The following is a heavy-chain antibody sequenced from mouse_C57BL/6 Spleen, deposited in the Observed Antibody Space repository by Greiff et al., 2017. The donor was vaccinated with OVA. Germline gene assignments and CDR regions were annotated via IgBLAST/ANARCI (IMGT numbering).Heavy chain of an antibody. J-gene: IGHJ4*01. V-gene: IGHV3-6*01. D-gene: IGHD2-3*01. CDR3: ARGDGYYEYAMDY. Sequence: EVQLQEPGPGLVKPSQSLSLTCSVTGYSITSGYYWNWIRQFPGNKLEWMGYISYDGSNNYNPSLKNRISITRDTSKNQFFLKLNSVTTEDTATDYCARGDGYYEYAMDYWGQGTSVTVSS. CDR2: ISYDGSN. CDR1: GYSITSGYY.